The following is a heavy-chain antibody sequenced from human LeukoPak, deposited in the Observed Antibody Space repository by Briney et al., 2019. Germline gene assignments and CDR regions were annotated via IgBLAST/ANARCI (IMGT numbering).Heavy chain of an antibody. Sequence: KSGGSLRLSCAASGFTFSSYEMNWVRQAPGKGLEWVSSISSSSSYIYYADSVKGRFTISRDNAKNSLYLQMNSLRAEDTAVYYCARDLRYCSSTSCYGGDVWFDPWGQGTLVTVSS. V-gene: IGHV3-21*01. J-gene: IGHJ5*02. CDR1: GFTFSSYE. D-gene: IGHD2-2*01. CDR2: ISSSSSYI. CDR3: ARDLRYCSSTSCYGGDVWFDP.